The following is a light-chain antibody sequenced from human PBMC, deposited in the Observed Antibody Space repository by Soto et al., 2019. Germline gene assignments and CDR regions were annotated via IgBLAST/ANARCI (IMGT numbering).Light chain of an antibody. CDR3: SSYTSSSTLGV. J-gene: IGLJ1*01. CDR1: SSDVGGYNY. CDR2: DVS. Sequence: QSVLTQPASVSGSPGQSITISCTGTSSDVGGYNYVSWYQQHPGKAPKLMIYDVSNRPSVVSNRFSGSKSGNTASLTISGLQAEDEADYYCSSYTSSSTLGVFGTGTKLTVL. V-gene: IGLV2-14*01.